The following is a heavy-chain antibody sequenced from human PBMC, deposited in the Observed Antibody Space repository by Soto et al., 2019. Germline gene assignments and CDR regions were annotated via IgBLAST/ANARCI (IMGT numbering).Heavy chain of an antibody. J-gene: IGHJ6*02. Sequence: ELQLVESGGGLVKPGGSLRLSCAASGFSFINAWMSWVRQAPGKGLEWVGRVKSKSDGGTTDYAAPVKGRFTISRDDSKNTLYLQMNSLKTEDTALYYCTDGMDVWGQWTTVTVSS. CDR3: TDGMDV. CDR2: VKSKSDGGTT. V-gene: IGHV3-15*01. CDR1: GFSFINAW.